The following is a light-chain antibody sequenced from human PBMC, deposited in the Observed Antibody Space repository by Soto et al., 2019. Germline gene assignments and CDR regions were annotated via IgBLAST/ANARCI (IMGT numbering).Light chain of an antibody. CDR2: GAS. V-gene: IGKV3-15*01. CDR1: QSVSSN. J-gene: IGKJ2*01. Sequence: IVMTQSPATLSVSPGERATLPCRASQSVSSNLAWYQQKPGQAPRLLIYGASTRATGVSVRFSGSGSGTEFTLTISSLQSEDSAVYYCQQFNEWSYTVGQGTKLEIK. CDR3: QQFNEWSYT.